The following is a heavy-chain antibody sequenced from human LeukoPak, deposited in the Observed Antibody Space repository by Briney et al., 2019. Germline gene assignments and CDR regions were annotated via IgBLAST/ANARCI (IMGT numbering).Heavy chain of an antibody. CDR1: GYTFTRYD. CDR2: MNPNSGNT. V-gene: IGHV1-8*01. J-gene: IGHJ4*02. CDR3: VGGYYDSSGYPNY. Sequence: ASVKVSCKASGYTFTRYDINWVRQATGQGLEWMGWMNPNSGNTGYAQKFQGRVTMTRNTSISTAYMELSSLRSEDTAVYYCVGGYYDSSGYPNYWGQGTLVTVSS. D-gene: IGHD3-22*01.